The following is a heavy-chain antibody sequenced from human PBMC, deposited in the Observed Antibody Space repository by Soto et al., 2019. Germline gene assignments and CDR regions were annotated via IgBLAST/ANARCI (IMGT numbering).Heavy chain of an antibody. V-gene: IGHV4-59*01. CDR2: IYYSGST. CDR1: GGSISSYY. Sequence: PSETLSLTCTVSGGSISSYYWSWIRQPPGKGLEWIGYIYYSGSTNYNPSLKSRVTISVDTSKNQFSLDLSSLRSEDTAVYYCARVYDGCSGGSCYSLWRVDYYYYGMDVWGQGTTVTVSS. J-gene: IGHJ6*02. CDR3: ARVYDGCSGGSCYSLWRVDYYYYGMDV. D-gene: IGHD2-15*01.